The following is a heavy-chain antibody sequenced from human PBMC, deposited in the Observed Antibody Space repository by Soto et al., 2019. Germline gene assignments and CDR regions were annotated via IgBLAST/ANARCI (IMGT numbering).Heavy chain of an antibody. CDR1: GGSFSGYY. D-gene: IGHD2-8*01. Sequence: KASETLSLTCAVYGGSFSGYYWSWIRQPPGKGLEWIGEINHSGSTNYNPSLKSRVTISVDTSKNQFSLKLSSVTAADTAVYYCARGGGYCTNGVCRYYYGMDVWGQGTTVTVSS. CDR3: ARGGGYCTNGVCRYYYGMDV. CDR2: INHSGST. J-gene: IGHJ6*02. V-gene: IGHV4-34*01.